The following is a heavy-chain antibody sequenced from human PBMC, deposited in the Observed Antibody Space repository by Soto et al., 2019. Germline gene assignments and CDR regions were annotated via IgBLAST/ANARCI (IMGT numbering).Heavy chain of an antibody. CDR1: GESFSAYY. D-gene: IGHD2-2*01. CDR2: INHSGVT. V-gene: IGHV4-34*01. CDR3: ARGDIVVVPAARTSYYYMDV. Sequence: PSETLSLTCAVYGESFSAYYWTWIRQPPGKGLEWIGEINHSGVTNYDPSLKSRVTISVDTSKNQFSLALNSVTAADTAVYYCARGDIVVVPAARTSYYYMDVWGQGNTVTVSS. J-gene: IGHJ6*03.